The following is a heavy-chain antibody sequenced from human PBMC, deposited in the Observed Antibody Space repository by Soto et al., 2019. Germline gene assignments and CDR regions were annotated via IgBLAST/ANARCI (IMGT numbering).Heavy chain of an antibody. CDR1: GGTFSSYT. V-gene: IGHV1-69*08. Sequence: QVQLVQSGAEVKKPGSSVKVSCKASGGTFSSYTISWVRQAPRQGLEWMGRIIPILGIANYAQKFQGRVTITADKSTSTAYMELSSLRSEDTAVYYCARDWYSSGWATFDYWGQGTLVTVSS. CDR2: IIPILGIA. D-gene: IGHD6-19*01. J-gene: IGHJ4*02. CDR3: ARDWYSSGWATFDY.